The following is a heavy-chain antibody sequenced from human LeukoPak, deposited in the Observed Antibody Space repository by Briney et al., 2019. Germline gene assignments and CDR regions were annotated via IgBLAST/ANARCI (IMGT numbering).Heavy chain of an antibody. CDR3: ARAQGYNWFDP. CDR1: GGSISSYY. Sequence: SETLSLTXTVSGGSISSYYWSWIRQPPGKGLEWLGYIYYSGSTNYDPSLKSRVSISIDRSKNQFSLKLTSVTAADTAVYYCARAQGYNWFDPWGQGTLVTVSS. J-gene: IGHJ5*02. CDR2: IYYSGST. V-gene: IGHV4-59*01.